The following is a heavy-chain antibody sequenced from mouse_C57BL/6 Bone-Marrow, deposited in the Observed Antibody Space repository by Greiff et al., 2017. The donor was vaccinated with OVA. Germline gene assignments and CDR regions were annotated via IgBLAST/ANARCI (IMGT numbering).Heavy chain of an antibody. V-gene: IGHV4-1*01. Sequence: CEASGIDFSRYWMSWVRRAPGQGLEWIGEINPDSSTINYAPSLTDKFIISRDNAKNTLYLQMSKVRSEDTALYYCARNCDVGVGYWGQGTTLTVSS. D-gene: IGHD4-1*01. CDR2: INPDSSTI. J-gene: IGHJ2*01. CDR1: GIDFSRYW. CDR3: ARNCDVGVGY.